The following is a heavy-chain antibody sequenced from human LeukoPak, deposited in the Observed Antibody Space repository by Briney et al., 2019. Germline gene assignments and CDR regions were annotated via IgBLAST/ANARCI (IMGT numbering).Heavy chain of an antibody. D-gene: IGHD6-13*01. V-gene: IGHV4-30-4*08. CDR3: AREIAAAGTWGGAFDI. Sequence: SETLSLTCTVSGGSISSGDYYWSWIRQPPGKGLEWIGYIYYSGSTYYNPSLKSRVTISVDTSKNQFSLKLSSVTAADTAVYYCAREIAAAGTWGGAFDIWGQGTMVTVSS. CDR2: IYYSGST. CDR1: GGSISSGDYY. J-gene: IGHJ3*02.